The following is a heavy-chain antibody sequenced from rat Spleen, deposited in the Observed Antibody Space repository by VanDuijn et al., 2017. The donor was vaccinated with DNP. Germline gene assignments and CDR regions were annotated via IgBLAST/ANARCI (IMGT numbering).Heavy chain of an antibody. CDR1: GFTFSNYD. CDR2: ISTSGGST. Sequence: EVQLVESGGGLVQPGRSLKLSCAASGFTFSNYDMAWVRQAPTKGLEWVASISTSGGSTYYRDSVKGRFTVSRDNAKSTLYLQMDSLRSEDTATYYCARRVVTLFDYWGQGVMVTVSS. J-gene: IGHJ2*01. D-gene: IGHD1-1*01. CDR3: ARRVVTLFDY. V-gene: IGHV5-25*01.